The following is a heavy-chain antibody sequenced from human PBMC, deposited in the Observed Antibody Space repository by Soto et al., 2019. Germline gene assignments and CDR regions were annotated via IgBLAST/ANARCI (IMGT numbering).Heavy chain of an antibody. Sequence: SDTLSLTCTVSGFSIISISYYWGWIGQPPGKGLEWIGSIYYSGSTYYNPSLKSRVTISVDTSKNQFSLKLSSVTAADTAVYYCARPSSSWFYYFDYWGQGTLVTVS. CDR1: GFSIISISYY. V-gene: IGHV4-39*01. CDR3: ARPSSSWFYYFDY. D-gene: IGHD6-13*01. CDR2: IYYSGST. J-gene: IGHJ4*02.